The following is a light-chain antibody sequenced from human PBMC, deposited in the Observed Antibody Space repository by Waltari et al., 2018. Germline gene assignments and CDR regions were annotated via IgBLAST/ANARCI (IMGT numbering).Light chain of an antibody. CDR3: QKYGTLPAT. Sequence: EIVLTQSPGTLSLSPGERATLSCRARQSVSRTLAWYQQKPGQAPRLLIYDTSSRAAGIPDRFSGSGFGTDFSLTISRLEPEDFAVYYCQKYGTLPATFGQGTKVEIK. J-gene: IGKJ1*01. V-gene: IGKV3-20*01. CDR2: DTS. CDR1: QSVSRT.